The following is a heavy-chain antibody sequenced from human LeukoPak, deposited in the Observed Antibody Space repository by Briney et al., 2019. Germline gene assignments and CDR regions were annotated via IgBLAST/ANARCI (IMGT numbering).Heavy chain of an antibody. Sequence: PSETLSLTCTVSGGSISSYYWSWIRQPPGKGLEWIGYIYYSGSTNYNPSLKSRVTISVDTSKNQFSLKLSSVTAADTAVYYCASDRDFDYWGQGTLVTVSS. V-gene: IGHV4-59*01. CDR3: ASDRDFDY. CDR1: GGSISSYY. CDR2: IYYSGST. J-gene: IGHJ4*02.